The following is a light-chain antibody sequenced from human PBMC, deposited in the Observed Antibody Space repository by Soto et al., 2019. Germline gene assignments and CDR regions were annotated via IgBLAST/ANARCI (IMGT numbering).Light chain of an antibody. CDR1: QGVSSSD. CDR2: GAS. J-gene: IGKJ1*01. Sequence: EIVLTQSPGTLSFSPGERATLSCRASQGVSSSDLAWYQQKPGQAPRLLIYGASSRATGIPDRFSGSGSGTDFTLTISRLEPEDFAVYYCQQYGSSPPLTFGQGTKVDIK. CDR3: QQYGSSPPLT. V-gene: IGKV3-20*01.